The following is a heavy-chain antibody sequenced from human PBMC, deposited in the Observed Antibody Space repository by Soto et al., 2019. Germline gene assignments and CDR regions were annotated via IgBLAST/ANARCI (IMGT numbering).Heavy chain of an antibody. Sequence: QVQLVQSGGEVKKPGASVKVSCQASGYAFSDYAIIWVRQAPGQGLEWMGWISASTRNTDQAQNFQGRVIMTLDTSTNTACMELRSLRSDDTAVYYCVRCYCSVGSCYACWHFDLWGRGTLVTVSS. D-gene: IGHD2-15*01. CDR3: VRCYCSVGSCYACWHFDL. CDR2: ISASTRNT. V-gene: IGHV1-18*01. J-gene: IGHJ2*01. CDR1: GYAFSDYA.